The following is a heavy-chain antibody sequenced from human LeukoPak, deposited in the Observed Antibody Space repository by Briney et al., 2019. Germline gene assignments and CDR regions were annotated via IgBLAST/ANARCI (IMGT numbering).Heavy chain of an antibody. J-gene: IGHJ4*02. D-gene: IGHD3-22*01. Sequence: GGSLRLSCAASGFTVSSNYMSWVRQAPGKGLEWVSVICSGGSTYYADSVKGRFTVSRDNSKNTLYLQMNSLRAEDTAVYYCARGGGTYYYDSSGYHFDYWGQGTLVTVSS. CDR2: ICSGGST. V-gene: IGHV3-53*01. CDR1: GFTVSSNY. CDR3: ARGGGTYYYDSSGYHFDY.